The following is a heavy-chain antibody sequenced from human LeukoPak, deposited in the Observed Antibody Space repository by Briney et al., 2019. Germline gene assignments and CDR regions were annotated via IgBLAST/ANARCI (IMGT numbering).Heavy chain of an antibody. D-gene: IGHD3-22*01. Sequence: SETLSLTCTVSGGSISSYYWSWIRQPPGKGLEWIGYIYYSGSTNYNPSLKSRVTISVDTSKNQFSLKLSSVTAADTAVYYCARPDGSSGYAFDIWGQGTMVPVSS. CDR2: IYYSGST. J-gene: IGHJ3*02. CDR3: ARPDGSSGYAFDI. V-gene: IGHV4-59*08. CDR1: GGSISSYY.